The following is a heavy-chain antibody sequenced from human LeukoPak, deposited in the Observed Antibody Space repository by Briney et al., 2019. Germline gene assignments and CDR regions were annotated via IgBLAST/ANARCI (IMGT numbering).Heavy chain of an antibody. V-gene: IGHV3-30-3*01. Sequence: GRSLRLSCAASGFTFSSYGMHWVRQAPGKGLEWVAVISYDGSNKYYADSVKGRFTISRDNSKNTLYLQMNSLRAEDTAVYYCARAMAVAGTAFDYWGQGTLVTVSS. D-gene: IGHD6-19*01. J-gene: IGHJ4*02. CDR1: GFTFSSYG. CDR3: ARAMAVAGTAFDY. CDR2: ISYDGSNK.